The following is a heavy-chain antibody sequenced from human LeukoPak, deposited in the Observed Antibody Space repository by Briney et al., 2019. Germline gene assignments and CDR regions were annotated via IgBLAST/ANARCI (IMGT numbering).Heavy chain of an antibody. V-gene: IGHV3-53*01. D-gene: IGHD6-13*01. Sequence: GGSLRLSCAASGFTVSSDYMNWVRQAPGKGLEWVSVINSGGGTNYADSVKGRFTISRDNSRNTVYLQMNSLKTEDTAVYYCTRRSSAAGRQYFDYWGQGTLVTVSS. CDR2: INSGGGT. CDR3: TRRSSAAGRQYFDY. J-gene: IGHJ4*02. CDR1: GFTVSSDY.